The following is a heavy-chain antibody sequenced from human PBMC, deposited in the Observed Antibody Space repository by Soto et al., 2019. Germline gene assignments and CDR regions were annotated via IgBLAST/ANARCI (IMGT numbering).Heavy chain of an antibody. V-gene: IGHV3-48*02. J-gene: IGHJ4*02. CDR3: ARPGIAAASRGYYVDY. D-gene: IGHD6-13*01. CDR2: ISSSSSTI. Sequence: EVQLVESGGDLVQSGGSLRLSCAASGFTFSTYSMNWVRQAPGKGLEWVSYISSSSSTIYYADSVKGRFTISRDNAKNSLFLNMNRLRDEDTAVYYCARPGIAAASRGYYVDYWGQGTLVTVSS. CDR1: GFTFSTYS.